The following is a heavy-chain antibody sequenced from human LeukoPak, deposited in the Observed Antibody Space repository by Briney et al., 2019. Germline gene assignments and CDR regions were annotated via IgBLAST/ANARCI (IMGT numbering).Heavy chain of an antibody. CDR2: ISGSGGST. D-gene: IGHD1-26*01. V-gene: IGHV3-23*01. CDR1: GFTFSSYA. Sequence: PGGSLRLSCAASGFTFSSYAMSWVRQAPGKGLEWVSAISGSGGSTYYADSVKGRFTISRDNSKNTLYLQMNSLRAEDTAVYYCAKVTGANSGSQRAAFDIWGQGTMVTVSS. CDR3: AKVTGANSGSQRAAFDI. J-gene: IGHJ3*02.